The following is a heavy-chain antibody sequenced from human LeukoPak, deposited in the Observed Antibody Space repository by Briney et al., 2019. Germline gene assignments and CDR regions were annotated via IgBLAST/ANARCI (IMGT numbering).Heavy chain of an antibody. Sequence: GASVKVSCKASGGTFSSYAISWVRQAPGQGLEWMGGIIPIFGTANYAQKFQVRVTITADESTSTAYMELSSLRSEDTAVYYCARGAHYGGDGYTLGWFDPWGQGTLVTVSS. CDR2: IIPIFGTA. CDR3: ARGAHYGGDGYTLGWFDP. CDR1: GGTFSSYA. V-gene: IGHV1-69*13. J-gene: IGHJ5*02. D-gene: IGHD5-24*01.